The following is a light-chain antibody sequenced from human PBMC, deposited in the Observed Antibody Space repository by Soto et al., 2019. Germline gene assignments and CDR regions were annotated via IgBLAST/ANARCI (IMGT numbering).Light chain of an antibody. J-gene: IGKJ1*01. CDR1: QGISSW. CDR3: QQYHTYRT. V-gene: IGKV1-5*01. Sequence: DIQMTQSPSSVSESVGDRVTITCRASQGISSWLAWYQQKPGKAPKLLIYDASSLESGVPSRFSGSTSGTEFTLTISSLQPDDFATYYCQQYHTYRTFGQGTKVDI. CDR2: DAS.